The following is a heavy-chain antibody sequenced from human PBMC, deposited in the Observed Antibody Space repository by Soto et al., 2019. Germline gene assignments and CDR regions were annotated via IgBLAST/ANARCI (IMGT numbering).Heavy chain of an antibody. CDR3: ASSSSWFTYGMDV. CDR2: IYYSGST. D-gene: IGHD6-13*01. CDR1: GGSISSGDYY. J-gene: IGHJ6*02. Sequence: PSETLSLTCTVSGGSISSGDYYWSWIRQPPGKGLEWIGYIYYSGSTYYNPSLKSRVTISVDTSKNQFSLKLSSVTAADTAVYYCASSSSWFTYGMDVWGQGTTVTVSS. V-gene: IGHV4-30-4*01.